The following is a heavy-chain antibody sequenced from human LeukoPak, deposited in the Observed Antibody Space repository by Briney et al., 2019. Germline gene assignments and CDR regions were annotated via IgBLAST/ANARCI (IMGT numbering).Heavy chain of an antibody. V-gene: IGHV1-18*01. CDR3: ARDPIAAAPFDY. D-gene: IGHD6-13*01. Sequence: KFEGRVSMTTDTPTNTVYMDLRSLRSDDTAVYYCARDPIAAAPFDYWGQGTLVTVSS. J-gene: IGHJ4*02.